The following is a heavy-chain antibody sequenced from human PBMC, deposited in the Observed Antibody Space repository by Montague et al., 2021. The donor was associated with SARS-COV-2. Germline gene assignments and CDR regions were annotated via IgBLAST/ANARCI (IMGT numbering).Heavy chain of an antibody. D-gene: IGHD6-19*01. CDR2: ISYDGSNK. CDR3: AREGQWPNGGFDY. V-gene: IGHV3-33*05. J-gene: IGHJ4*02. Sequence: SLRLSCAASGFTFSSYGVHWVRQAPGKGLEWVAVISYDGSNKYYADSVKGRFTVSRDNSKNTLYLQMNSLRAKDTAVYYCAREGQWPNGGFDYWGQGTLVTVSS. CDR1: GFTFSSYG.